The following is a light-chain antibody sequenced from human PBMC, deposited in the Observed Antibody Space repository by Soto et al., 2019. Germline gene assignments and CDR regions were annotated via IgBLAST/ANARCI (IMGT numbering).Light chain of an antibody. Sequence: DLQVAQSPSTLSASVGDRVTITCRASQSISTWLAWYQHKPGTAPKLLIYKASTLDRGVSSRFSGSGSETEFTLTISSLQPEDSATYYCQQYSSYSPWLFGQGTKVEI. V-gene: IGKV1-5*03. CDR3: QQYSSYSPWL. CDR2: KAS. J-gene: IGKJ1*01. CDR1: QSISTW.